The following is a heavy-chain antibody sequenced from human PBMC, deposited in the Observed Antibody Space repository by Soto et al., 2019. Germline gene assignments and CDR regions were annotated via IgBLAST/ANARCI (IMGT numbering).Heavy chain of an antibody. V-gene: IGHV3-33*01. CDR1: GFTFSSYG. CDR3: ARDSTAKPRGYFDY. D-gene: IGHD4-4*01. CDR2: IWYDGSNK. J-gene: IGHJ4*02. Sequence: GRSLRLSCAASGFTFSSYGMHWVRQAPGKGLERVAVIWYDGSNKYYADSVKGRFTISRDNSKNTLYLQMNSLRAEDTAVYYCARDSTAKPRGYFDYWGQGTLVTVSS.